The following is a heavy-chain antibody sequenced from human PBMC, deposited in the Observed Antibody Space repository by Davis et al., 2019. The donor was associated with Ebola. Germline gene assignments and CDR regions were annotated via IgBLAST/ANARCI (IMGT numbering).Heavy chain of an antibody. Sequence: SGPTLVTPTETLTLTCTVSGFSLSNARMGVSWIRQPPGKALEWLAHIFSNDEKSYSTSLKSRLTISKDTSKSQVVLTMTNMDPVDTATYYCARIDFWSGYPFDYWGQGTLVTVSS. CDR2: IFSNDEK. CDR3: ARIDFWSGYPFDY. J-gene: IGHJ4*02. D-gene: IGHD3-3*01. CDR1: GFSLSNARMG. V-gene: IGHV2-26*01.